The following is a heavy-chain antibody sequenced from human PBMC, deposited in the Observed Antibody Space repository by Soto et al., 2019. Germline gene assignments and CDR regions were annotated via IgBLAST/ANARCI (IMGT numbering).Heavy chain of an antibody. D-gene: IGHD1-26*01. J-gene: IGHJ4*02. CDR2: ISIDGSDE. CDR3: AKEMVGGTGYDS. Sequence: GGSLRLSCAVSGFSLDSYALRWVRQAPGKGLEWVAVISIDGSDEHYVDSVKGRFTISRHKSMTTLYLQMSSLRAEDTAVYYCAKEMVGGTGYDSWGQGTLVTVSS. CDR1: GFSLDSYA. V-gene: IGHV3-30*18.